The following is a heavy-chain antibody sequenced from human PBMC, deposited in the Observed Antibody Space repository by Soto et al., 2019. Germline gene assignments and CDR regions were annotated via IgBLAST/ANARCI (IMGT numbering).Heavy chain of an antibody. Sequence: GGSLRLSCAASGFLLSISAMSLVRQSPGKGLEWVSAISVSGTSTYYADSVKGRFTISGDNSKNTVYLQMNSLRAEDTAVYYCAKGQTIFGVVITFESDYGMGVWGQGTTVTVSS. CDR2: ISVSGTST. CDR1: GFLLSISA. D-gene: IGHD3-3*01. V-gene: IGHV3-23*01. J-gene: IGHJ6*02. CDR3: AKGQTIFGVVITFESDYGMGV.